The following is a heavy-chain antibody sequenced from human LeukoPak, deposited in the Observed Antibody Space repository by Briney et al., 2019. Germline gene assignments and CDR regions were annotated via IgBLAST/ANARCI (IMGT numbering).Heavy chain of an antibody. CDR3: AKAVLGRPDAFDI. CDR2: ISGSGGST. Sequence: GGSLRLSCAASGFTFSSYAMSWVRQAPGKGLEWVSGISGSGGSTYYADSVKGRLTISRDNSKNTLYLQMNSLRAEDTAVYYCAKAVLGRPDAFDIWGLGTMVTVSS. V-gene: IGHV3-23*01. J-gene: IGHJ3*02. D-gene: IGHD3-3*02. CDR1: GFTFSSYA.